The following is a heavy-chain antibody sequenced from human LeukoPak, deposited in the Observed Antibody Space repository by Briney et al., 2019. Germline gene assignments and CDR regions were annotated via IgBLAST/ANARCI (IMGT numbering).Heavy chain of an antibody. CDR2: INPNSGGT. V-gene: IGHV1-2*02. J-gene: IGHJ4*02. D-gene: IGHD6-19*01. Sequence: ASVKVSCTASGYTFTGYYMHWVRQAPGQGLEWMGWINPNSGGTNYAQKFQGRVTMTRDTSISTAYMELSRLRSDDTAVYYCARARSSGWYVDYWGQGTLVTVSS. CDR3: ARARSSGWYVDY. CDR1: GYTFTGYY.